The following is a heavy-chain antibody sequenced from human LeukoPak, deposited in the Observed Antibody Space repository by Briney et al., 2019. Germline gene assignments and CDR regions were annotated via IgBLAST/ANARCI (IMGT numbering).Heavy chain of an antibody. D-gene: IGHD3-22*01. CDR1: GFTFSSYA. V-gene: IGHV3-23*01. Sequence: PGGSLRLSCAASGFTFSSYAMSWVRQAPGQGLEWVSAISASGGSTYYVDSVKGRFAISRDNSKNTLYLQMNSLRAEDTAVYYCARETDNSGYDYWGQGTLVTVSS. CDR2: ISASGGST. CDR3: ARETDNSGYDY. J-gene: IGHJ4*02.